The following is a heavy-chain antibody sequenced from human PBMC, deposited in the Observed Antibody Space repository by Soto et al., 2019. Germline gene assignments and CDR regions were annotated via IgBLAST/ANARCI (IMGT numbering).Heavy chain of an antibody. CDR1: GFTFSSYG. Sequence: GGSLRLSCAASGFTFSSYGMHWVRQAPGKGLEWVAVIWYDGSNKYYADSVKGRFTISRDNSKNTLYLQMNSLRAEDTAVYYCARDKWLVGEYYYYGMDVWGQGTTVTVS. CDR2: IWYDGSNK. J-gene: IGHJ6*02. V-gene: IGHV3-33*01. D-gene: IGHD6-19*01. CDR3: ARDKWLVGEYYYYGMDV.